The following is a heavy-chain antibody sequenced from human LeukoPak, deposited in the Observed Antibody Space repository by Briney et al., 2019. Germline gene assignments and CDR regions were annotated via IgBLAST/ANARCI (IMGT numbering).Heavy chain of an antibody. CDR3: ARQDREYNFWSGYYYYYMDV. J-gene: IGHJ6*03. V-gene: IGHV1-8*03. Sequence: ASVKVSCKASGYTFTSYDINWVRQATGQGLEWMGWMNPNSGNTGYAQKFQGRVTITRNTSISTAYMELSSLRSEDTAVYYCARQDREYNFWSGYYYYYMDVWGKGTTVTVSS. D-gene: IGHD3-3*01. CDR1: GYTFTSYD. CDR2: MNPNSGNT.